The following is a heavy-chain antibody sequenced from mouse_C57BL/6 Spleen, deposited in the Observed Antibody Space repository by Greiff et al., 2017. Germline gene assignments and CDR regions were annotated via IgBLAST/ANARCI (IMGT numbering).Heavy chain of an antibody. CDR2: IDPSDSYT. CDR3: ARGLRQAGGLDY. V-gene: IGHV1-50*01. J-gene: IGHJ2*01. CDR1: GYTFTSYW. D-gene: IGHD1-1*01. Sequence: QVQLQQPGAELVKPGASVKLSCKASGYTFTSYWMQWVKQRPGQGLEWIGEIDPSDSYTNYNQKFKGKATLTVDTSSSTADMQLSSLTSEDSAVYYCARGLRQAGGLDYWGQGTTLTVSS.